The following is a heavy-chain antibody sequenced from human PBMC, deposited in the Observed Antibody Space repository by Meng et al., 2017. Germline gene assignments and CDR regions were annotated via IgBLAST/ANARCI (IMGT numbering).Heavy chain of an antibody. CDR2: IIANTGNP. Sequence: KRAGPSGIVARKASDDTCPTYLNKWAVQAPEQRLVWIGWIIANTGNPTYAQGFTGRFVFSLDTSVSTAYLHINSLKGEDTDVYYCARLVAGTFGQLFDPWGHGTLVTVSS. CDR1: DDTCPTYL. J-gene: IGHJ5*02. D-gene: IGHD2-15*01. V-gene: IGHV7-4-1*02. CDR3: ARLVAGTFGQLFDP.